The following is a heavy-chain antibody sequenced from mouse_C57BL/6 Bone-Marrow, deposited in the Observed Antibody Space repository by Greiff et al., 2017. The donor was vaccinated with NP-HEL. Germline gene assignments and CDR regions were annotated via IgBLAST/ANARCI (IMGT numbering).Heavy chain of an antibody. V-gene: IGHV5-15*01. CDR3: ARYYYSSPYYAMDY. D-gene: IGHD1-1*01. CDR2: ISNLAYSI. Sequence: DVMLVESGGGLVQPGGSLKLSCAASGFTFSDYGMAWVRQAPRQGPEWVAFISNLAYSIYYADTVTGRFTISRENAKNTLYLEMSSLRSEDTAMYYCARYYYSSPYYAMDYWGQGTSVTVSS. J-gene: IGHJ4*01. CDR1: GFTFSDYG.